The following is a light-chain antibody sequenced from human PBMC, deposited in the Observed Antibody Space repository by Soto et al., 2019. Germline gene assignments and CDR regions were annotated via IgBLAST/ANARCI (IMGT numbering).Light chain of an antibody. V-gene: IGKV1-5*03. CDR1: QSISNW. CDR2: KAS. Sequence: DIQMTQSPSTLSASVKDRVTITCRASQSISNWLAWYQQKPRKAPKLLIYKASTVESGVSSRFSGSGSGTEFTLTISSLQPDDFATYYCQQYNSYLFTFGPGTKVVVK. CDR3: QQYNSYLFT. J-gene: IGKJ3*01.